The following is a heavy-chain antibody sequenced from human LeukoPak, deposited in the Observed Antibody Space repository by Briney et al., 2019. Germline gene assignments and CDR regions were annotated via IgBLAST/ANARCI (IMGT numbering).Heavy chain of an antibody. CDR2: IYYSGST. CDR3: ARDRQRYCSGGSCYSGWFDP. J-gene: IGHJ5*02. D-gene: IGHD2-15*01. CDR1: GGSISSYY. Sequence: PSETLSLTCTVSGGSISSYYWSWIRQPPGKGLEWIGYIYYSGSTNYNPSLKSRVTISVDTSKNQFSLKLSSVTAADTAVYYCARDRQRYCSGGSCYSGWFDPWGQGTLVTVSS. V-gene: IGHV4-59*01.